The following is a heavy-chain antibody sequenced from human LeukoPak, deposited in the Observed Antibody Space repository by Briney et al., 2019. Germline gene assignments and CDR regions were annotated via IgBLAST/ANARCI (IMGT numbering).Heavy chain of an antibody. CDR2: ISGSSGST. CDR3: LGLGYCSGGSCYSGYNWFDP. CDR1: GFTFSSYA. D-gene: IGHD2-15*01. J-gene: IGHJ5*02. Sequence: GGSLRLSCAASGFTFSSYAMSWVRQAPGKGLEWVSAISGSSGSTYYADSVKGRFTISRDNSKNTLYLQMNSLRAEDTAVYYCLGLGYCSGGSCYSGYNWFDPWGQGTLVTVSS. V-gene: IGHV3-23*01.